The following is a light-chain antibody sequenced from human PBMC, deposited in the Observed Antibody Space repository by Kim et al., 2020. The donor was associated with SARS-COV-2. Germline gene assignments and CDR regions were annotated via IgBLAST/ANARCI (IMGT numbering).Light chain of an antibody. J-gene: IGKJ5*01. Sequence: ASVGDTVTITCQATQVIRKFLNWYQQRPGKAPKLLIYDVSNLQTGVPSRFSGSGYGTEFTLTISSLQPEDFATYYCQQNDDLPITFGQGTRLEIK. CDR3: QQNDDLPIT. CDR1: QVIRKF. CDR2: DVS. V-gene: IGKV1-33*01.